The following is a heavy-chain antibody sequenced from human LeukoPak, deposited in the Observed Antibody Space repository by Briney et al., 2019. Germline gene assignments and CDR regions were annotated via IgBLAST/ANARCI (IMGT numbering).Heavy chain of an antibody. D-gene: IGHD6-13*01. CDR2: IKEDGSEK. J-gene: IGHJ4*02. Sequence: GGSLRLSCAASGFSFSTYWMSWLRQAPGKGLEWVANIKEDGSEKSYADSVKGRFTISRDNAKNSLYLQMNSLRAEDTAVYYCATFWGQQLRTSDYWGQGTLVTVSS. CDR3: ATFWGQQLRTSDY. CDR1: GFSFSTYW. V-gene: IGHV3-7*01.